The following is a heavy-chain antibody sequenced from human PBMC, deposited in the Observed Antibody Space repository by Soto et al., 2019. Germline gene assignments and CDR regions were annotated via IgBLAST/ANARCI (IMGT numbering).Heavy chain of an antibody. V-gene: IGHV3-23*01. CDR3: AKDRGPPVLRYFDWLLPYFDY. Sequence: GGSLRLSCAASGFTFSSYAMSWVRQAPGKGLEWVSAISGSGGSTYYADSVKGRFTISRDNSKNTLYLQMNSLRAEDTTVYYCAKDRGPPVLRYFDWLLPYFDYWGQGTLVTVSS. J-gene: IGHJ4*02. D-gene: IGHD3-9*01. CDR2: ISGSGGST. CDR1: GFTFSSYA.